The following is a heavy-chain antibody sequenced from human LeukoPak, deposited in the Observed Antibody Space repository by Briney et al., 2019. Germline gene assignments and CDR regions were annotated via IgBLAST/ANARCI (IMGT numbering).Heavy chain of an antibody. CDR2: ISWNSGSI. CDR3: AKDLIRVGATYFDY. Sequence: PGGSLRLSCAASGFTFDDYAMHWVRQAPGKGLEWVSGISWNSGSIGYADSVKGRFTISRDNAKNSLYLQMNSLRAEDTALYYCAKDLIRVGATYFDYWGQGTLVTVSS. CDR1: GFTFDDYA. J-gene: IGHJ4*02. D-gene: IGHD1-26*01. V-gene: IGHV3-9*01.